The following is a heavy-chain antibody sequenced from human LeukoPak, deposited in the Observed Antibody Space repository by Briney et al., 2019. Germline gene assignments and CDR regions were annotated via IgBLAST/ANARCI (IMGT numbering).Heavy chain of an antibody. V-gene: IGHV3-23*01. CDR3: AKGSYYDSSGSFYFDY. J-gene: IGHJ4*02. CDR1: GFTLSSYT. CDR2: ICGSGDNT. D-gene: IGHD3-22*01. Sequence: GGSPRHSCAASGFTLSSYTMSWVPPAPGKGLEKVSSICGSGDNTYYADSVKGRFTISRDNSKNTLYVQVNSLGTEDTAAYYCAKGSYYDSSGSFYFDYWGQGTLVTVSS.